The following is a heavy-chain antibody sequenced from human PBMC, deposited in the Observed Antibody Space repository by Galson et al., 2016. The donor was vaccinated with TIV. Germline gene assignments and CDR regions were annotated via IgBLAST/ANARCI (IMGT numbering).Heavy chain of an antibody. CDR1: GFSLSRYE. Sequence: SLRLSCAASGFSLSRYEVNWVRQAPGKGLEWISYMTTTGDTIYYADSVKGRFIISRDSARDTVYLQMNSLRAEDTAMYYCVRDRGGRAVDAKCDAFDIWGQGTMVTVAS. CDR2: MTTTGDTI. V-gene: IGHV3-48*03. J-gene: IGHJ3*02. D-gene: IGHD2-15*01. CDR3: VRDRGGRAVDAKCDAFDI.